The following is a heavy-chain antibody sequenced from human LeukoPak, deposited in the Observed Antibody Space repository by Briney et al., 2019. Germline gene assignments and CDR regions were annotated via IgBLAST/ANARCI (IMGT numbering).Heavy chain of an antibody. V-gene: IGHV4-59*08. D-gene: IGHD2-15*01. Sequence: SETLSLTCTVSGGSFSSYYWSWIRQPPGKGLEWIGYIYYSGSTNFNPSLKSRVTISVDTSKNQFSLKLSSVTAADTAVYYCARTYCSGGSCYFFDYWGQGTLVTVSS. CDR1: GGSFSSYY. CDR2: IYYSGST. J-gene: IGHJ4*02. CDR3: ARTYCSGGSCYFFDY.